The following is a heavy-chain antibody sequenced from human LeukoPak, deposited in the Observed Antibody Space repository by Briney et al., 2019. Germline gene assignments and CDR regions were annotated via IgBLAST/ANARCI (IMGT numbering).Heavy chain of an antibody. D-gene: IGHD2-15*01. Sequence: PSETLSLTCAVYGGSFSGYYWSWIRQPPGKGLEWIGEINHSGSTNYNPSLKSRVTISVDTSKNQFSLKLSSVTAADTAVYYCARVVVDCSGGSCYLAHYYYYYMDVWGKGTTVTVSS. CDR2: INHSGST. J-gene: IGHJ6*03. CDR3: ARVVVDCSGGSCYLAHYYYYYMDV. CDR1: GGSFSGYY. V-gene: IGHV4-34*01.